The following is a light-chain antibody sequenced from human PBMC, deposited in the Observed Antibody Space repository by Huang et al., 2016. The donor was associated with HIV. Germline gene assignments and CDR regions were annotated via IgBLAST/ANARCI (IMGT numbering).Light chain of an antibody. J-gene: IGKJ3*01. CDR1: QSISSSS. V-gene: IGKV3-20*01. CDR2: GAS. CDR3: HQYGSPPFT. Sequence: EIVLTQSPGTLSLSPGERATFSCRASQSISSSSLAWYLQKPGQAPTLLIHGASARATEIPDVCSGSGSGTDFTLTISRREPEDFEVYYCHQYGSPPFTFGPGTKVDIK.